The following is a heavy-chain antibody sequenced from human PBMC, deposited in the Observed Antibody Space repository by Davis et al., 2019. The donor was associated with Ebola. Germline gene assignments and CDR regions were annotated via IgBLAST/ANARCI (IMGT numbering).Heavy chain of an antibody. J-gene: IGHJ2*01. D-gene: IGHD4-17*01. CDR1: GGTFSSYA. V-gene: IGHV1-69*06. Sequence: SVKVSCKASGGTFSSYAISWVRQAPGQGLEWMGGIIPIFGTANYAQKFQGRVTITADKSTSTAYMELSSLGSEDTAVYYCASEKLDYGVPNWYFDLWGRGTLVTVSS. CDR2: IIPIFGTA. CDR3: ASEKLDYGVPNWYFDL.